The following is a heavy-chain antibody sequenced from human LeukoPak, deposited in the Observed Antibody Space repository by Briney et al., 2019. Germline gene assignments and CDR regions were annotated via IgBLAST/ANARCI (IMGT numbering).Heavy chain of an antibody. D-gene: IGHD6-13*01. Sequence: PGRSLRLSCAASGFTFSRHPMHWVRQAPGKGLEWVAVISYDGVNKFYADAVKGRFTISRDNAKNSLYLQMNSLRAEDTAVYYCAREGSSLGVGDYWGQGTLVTVSS. V-gene: IGHV3-30*04. J-gene: IGHJ4*02. CDR1: GFTFSRHP. CDR3: AREGSSLGVGDY. CDR2: ISYDGVNK.